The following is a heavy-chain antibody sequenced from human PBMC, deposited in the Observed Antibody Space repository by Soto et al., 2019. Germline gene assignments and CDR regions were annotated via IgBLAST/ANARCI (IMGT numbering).Heavy chain of an antibody. J-gene: IGHJ4*02. V-gene: IGHV3-13*04. CDR1: GFTFSSYD. CDR2: IGTAGDT. CDR3: ASGYASLGLDY. Sequence: EVQLVESGGGLVQPGGSLRLSCAASGFTFSSYDMHWVRQATGKGLEWVSAIGTAGDTYYPGSVKGRFTISRENAKNSLYLQMNRLRAGDTAVYYWASGYASLGLDYWGQGTLVTGSS. D-gene: IGHD5-18*01.